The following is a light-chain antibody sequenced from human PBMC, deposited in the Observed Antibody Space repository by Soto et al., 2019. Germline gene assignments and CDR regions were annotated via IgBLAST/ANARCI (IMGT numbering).Light chain of an antibody. CDR2: DAS. V-gene: IGKV3-11*01. CDR3: QQRSTWPLT. CDR1: QSVSSY. Sequence: EIVFTQSPATLSLSPGERANLSCRASQSVSSYLAWYQQKPGQAPRLLIYDASNRATGIPPRFSGSGSGTDFTLSISSLEPEDFAVYFCQQRSTWPLTFGGGTKVDIK. J-gene: IGKJ4*01.